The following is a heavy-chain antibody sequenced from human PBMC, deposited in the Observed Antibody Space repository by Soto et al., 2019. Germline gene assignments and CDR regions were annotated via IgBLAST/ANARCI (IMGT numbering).Heavy chain of an antibody. V-gene: IGHV1-24*01. J-gene: IGHJ4*02. CDR2: FDPEDGET. Sequence: ASVKVSCKVSGYTLTELSMHWVRQAPGKGLEWMGGFDPEDGETIYAQKFQGRVTMTEDTSTDTAYMELSSLRSEDTAVYYCATGEPYDYDRTAYFDYWGQGTLVTVSS. CDR3: ATGEPYDYDRTAYFDY. D-gene: IGHD4-17*01. CDR1: GYTLTELS.